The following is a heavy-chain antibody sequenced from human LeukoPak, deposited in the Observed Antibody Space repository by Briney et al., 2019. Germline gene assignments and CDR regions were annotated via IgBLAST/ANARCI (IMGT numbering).Heavy chain of an antibody. V-gene: IGHV1-46*01. D-gene: IGHD6-19*01. CDR1: GYTFTSYY. Sequence: ASVKVSCKASGYTFTSYYMHWVRQAPGQGLEWMGIINPSGGSTSYAQKFQGRVTITRDTSASTAYMELSSLRSEDTAVYYCARGGSLQWLVPAYYYYYYGMDVWGQGTTVTVSS. CDR3: ARGGSLQWLVPAYYYYYYGMDV. CDR2: INPSGGST. J-gene: IGHJ6*02.